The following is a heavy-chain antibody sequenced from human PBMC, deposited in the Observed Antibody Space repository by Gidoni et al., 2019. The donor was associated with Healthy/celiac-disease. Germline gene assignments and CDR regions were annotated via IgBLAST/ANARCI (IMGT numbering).Heavy chain of an antibody. D-gene: IGHD3-3*01. CDR1: GYTFTSYD. J-gene: IGHJ6*02. V-gene: IGHV1-8*01. CDR2: MNPNSGNT. Sequence: QVQLVQSGAEVKKPGASVKVSCKASGYTFTSYDINWVRQATGQGLEWMGWMNPNSGNTGYAQKFQGRVTMTRNTSISTAYMELSSLRSEDTAVYYCARFRTGYEFLYYYYGMDVWGQGTTVTVSS. CDR3: ARFRTGYEFLYYYYGMDV.